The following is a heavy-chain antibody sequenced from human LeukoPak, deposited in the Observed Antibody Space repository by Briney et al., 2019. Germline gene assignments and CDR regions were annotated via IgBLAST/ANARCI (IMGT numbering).Heavy chain of an antibody. CDR1: GYTLTELS. J-gene: IGHJ4*02. V-gene: IGHV1-24*01. CDR2: FDPEDGET. D-gene: IGHD1-14*01. CDR3: ATSPRYGPTDLDY. Sequence: ASVKVSCKVSGYTLTELSMHWVRQAPGKGLEWMGGFDPEDGETIYAQKFQGRVTMTEDTSTDTAYMELSSLRSEDTAVYHCATSPRYGPTDLDYWGQGTLVTVSS.